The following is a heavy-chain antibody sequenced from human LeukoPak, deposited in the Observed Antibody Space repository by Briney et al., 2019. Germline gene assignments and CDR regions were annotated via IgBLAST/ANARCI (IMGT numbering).Heavy chain of an antibody. D-gene: IGHD2-8*02. Sequence: PGGSLRLSCAASGLTFRGYVMSWARQAPGKGLEWVAAISANGGRTYYTESVKGHFTISRDNSKNTLYLQMNSLRADDTAVYYCAKGPERRGFCSGSACYSDFWCQGTLVTVSS. CDR3: AKGPERRGFCSGSACYSDF. J-gene: IGHJ4*02. V-gene: IGHV3-23*01. CDR2: ISANGGRT. CDR1: GLTFRGYV.